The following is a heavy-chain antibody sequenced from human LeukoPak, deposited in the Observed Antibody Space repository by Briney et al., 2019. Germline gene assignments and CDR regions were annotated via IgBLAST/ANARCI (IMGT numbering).Heavy chain of an antibody. CDR1: GFTFSTYA. Sequence: QTGGSLRLSCAASGFTFSTYAMHWVRQALGKGLEWVAVISYDGSSKYYADSVKGRFTISRDNSKNTLYLQMNSLRAEDTAVYYCARARSSYGYGDAFDIWGQGTMVTVSS. J-gene: IGHJ3*02. D-gene: IGHD5-18*01. CDR3: ARARSSYGYGDAFDI. CDR2: ISYDGSSK. V-gene: IGHV3-30*04.